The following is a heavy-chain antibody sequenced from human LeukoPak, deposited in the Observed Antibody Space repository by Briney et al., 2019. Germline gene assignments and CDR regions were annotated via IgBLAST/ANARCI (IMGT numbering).Heavy chain of an antibody. D-gene: IGHD6-13*01. V-gene: IGHV4-30-2*01. J-gene: IGHJ4*02. CDR3: ARVKGSSWLDY. CDR1: GGSISSGGYH. CDR2: IYHSGST. Sequence: KPSETLSLTCTVSGGSISSGGYHWSWIRQPPGKGLEWIGYIYHSGSTYYNPSLKSRVTISVDRSKNQFSLKLSSVTAADTAVYYCARVKGSSWLDYWGQGTLVTVSS.